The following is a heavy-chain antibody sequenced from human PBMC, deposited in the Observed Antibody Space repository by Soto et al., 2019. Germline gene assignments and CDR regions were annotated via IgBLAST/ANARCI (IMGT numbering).Heavy chain of an antibody. D-gene: IGHD2-2*02. J-gene: IGHJ6*02. V-gene: IGHV1-18*01. CDR2: ISAYNGNT. Sequence: GASVKVSCKASGYTFTSYGISWVRQAPGQGLEWIEWISAYNGNTNYAQKLQGRVTMTTDTSTSTAYMELRSLRSDDTAVYYCARYCSSTSCYTPLYYYYGMDVWGQGTTVTVSS. CDR1: GYTFTSYG. CDR3: ARYCSSTSCYTPLYYYYGMDV.